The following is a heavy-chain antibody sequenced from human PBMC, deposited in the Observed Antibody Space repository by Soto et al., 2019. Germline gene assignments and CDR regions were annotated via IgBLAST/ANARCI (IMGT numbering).Heavy chain of an antibody. V-gene: IGHV3-7*05. CDR2: IKDDGTDE. J-gene: IGHJ5*02. Sequence: EVQLVESGGGLVQPGGSLRLSCVASEFTFSHYWMSWVRQAPGKGLEWVAIIKDDGTDEHYLETVRGRFTISRDNAKKSLYLAMNSLRVEDTAVYYCAGGSGWISDTWGQGTLVTVSS. CDR1: EFTFSHYW. CDR3: AGGSGWISDT. D-gene: IGHD6-19*01.